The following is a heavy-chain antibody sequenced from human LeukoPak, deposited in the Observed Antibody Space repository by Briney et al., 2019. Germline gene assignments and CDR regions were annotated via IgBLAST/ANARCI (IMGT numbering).Heavy chain of an antibody. D-gene: IGHD3-10*01. CDR1: GFTFSSYS. CDR2: ISASGIMK. J-gene: IGHJ4*02. V-gene: IGHV3-48*04. CDR3: ARCRGSGSYCLDH. Sequence: SGGSLRLSCAASGFTFSSYSMNWVRQAPGKGLEWVSHISASGIMKFYEDSVKGRFTVSRDNVNQSLHLQMNSLRPEDTAVYYCARCRGSGSYCLDHWGQGTLVTVSS.